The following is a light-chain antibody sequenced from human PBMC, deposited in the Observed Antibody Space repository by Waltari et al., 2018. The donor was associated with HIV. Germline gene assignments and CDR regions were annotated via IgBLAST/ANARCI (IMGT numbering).Light chain of an antibody. Sequence: QSTLTQPPSASGSPGQSVTISCTGTSSDIGGYNYVSWYQQHPGNAPKLIMTEVTKRPSGVPDRFSGSTSGNTASLTVSGLQADDEALYYCSSFAPTNKFYVLFGGGTTLTVL. J-gene: IGLJ2*01. CDR2: EVT. CDR3: SSFAPTNKFYVL. CDR1: SSDIGGYNY. V-gene: IGLV2-8*01.